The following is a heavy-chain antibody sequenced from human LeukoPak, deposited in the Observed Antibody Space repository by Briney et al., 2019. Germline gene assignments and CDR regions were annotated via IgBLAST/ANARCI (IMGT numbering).Heavy chain of an antibody. D-gene: IGHD6-13*01. J-gene: IGHJ6*02. CDR2: IYPGDSDT. CDR3: ARQKAAANPGYYYGMDV. CDR1: GYSFTSYW. Sequence: GESLKISCKGSGYSFTSYWIGWVRQLPGKGLEWMGIIYPGDSDTRYSPSFQGQVTISADKSISTAYLQWSSLKASDTAMYYCARQKAAANPGYYYGMDVWGQGTTVTVSS. V-gene: IGHV5-51*01.